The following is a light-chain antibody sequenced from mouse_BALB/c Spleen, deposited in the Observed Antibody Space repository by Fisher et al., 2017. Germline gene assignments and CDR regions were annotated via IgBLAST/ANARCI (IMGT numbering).Light chain of an antibody. J-gene: IGKJ5*01. CDR3: QQWSSNPLT. CDR1: SSVSY. V-gene: IGKV4-57*01. CDR2: STS. Sequence: IVMTQSPAIMSASLGEKVTMSRRASSSVSYMHWFQQKPGTSPKLWIYSTSNLASGVPARFSGSGSGTSYSLTISSMEAEDAATYYCQQWSSNPLTFGAGTKLELK.